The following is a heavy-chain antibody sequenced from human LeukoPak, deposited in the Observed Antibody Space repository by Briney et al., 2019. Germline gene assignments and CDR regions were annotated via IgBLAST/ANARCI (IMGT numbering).Heavy chain of an antibody. CDR1: GGSISSYY. CDR2: IYTSGST. J-gene: IGHJ4*02. D-gene: IGHD3-3*01. V-gene: IGHV4-4*07. Sequence: SETLSLTCTVSGGSISSYYWSWIRQPAGKGLEWIGRIYTSGSTNYNPCLKSRVTMSVDTSKNQFSLKVSSVTAADTAVYYCARAEERITIFGVVINYFDYWGQGTLVTVSS. CDR3: ARAEERITIFGVVINYFDY.